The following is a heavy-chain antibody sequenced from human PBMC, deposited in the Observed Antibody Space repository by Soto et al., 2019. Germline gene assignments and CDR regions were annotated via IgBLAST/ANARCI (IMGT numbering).Heavy chain of an antibody. CDR1: GGTFNTYA. V-gene: IGHV1-69*19. D-gene: IGHD3-10*01. CDR3: AREVQVHTPAFVY. CDR2: ISPMFGAA. Sequence: QVQLVQSGAEMKKPGSSVKVSCQSSGGTFNTYAMNWVRQAPGQGPEWMGDISPMFGAANYAPKFQGRVTITADXSTGTSYMQLSSLTSEXTAXXFCAREVQVHTPAFVYWGQGTLVTVSS. J-gene: IGHJ4*02.